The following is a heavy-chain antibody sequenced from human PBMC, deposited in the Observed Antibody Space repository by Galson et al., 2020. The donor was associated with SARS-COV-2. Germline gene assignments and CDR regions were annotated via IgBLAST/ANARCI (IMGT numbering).Heavy chain of an antibody. CDR3: AKDGDNWNSHFDY. D-gene: IGHD1-1*01. J-gene: IGHJ4*02. CDR1: GFTFSSYG. CDR2: IWYDGSNK. V-gene: IGHV3-33*06. Sequence: GGSLRLSCAASGFTFSSYGMHWVRQAPGKGLEWVAVIWYDGSNKYYADSVKGRFTISRDNSKNTLYLQMNSLRAKDTAVYYCAKDGDNWNSHFDYWGQGTLVTVSS.